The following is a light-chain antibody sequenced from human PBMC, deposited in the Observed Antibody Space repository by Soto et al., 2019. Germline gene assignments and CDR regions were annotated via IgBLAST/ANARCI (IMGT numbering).Light chain of an antibody. J-gene: IGKJ1*01. V-gene: IGKV1-5*01. CDR2: DAS. Sequence: DIQITQSPSTLSASVGDRVTITCRASQSISSWLAWYQQKPGKAPKLLIYDASSLESGVPSRFSGSGSATEFTLTISSLQPDDFATYYCQHYNNYWTFGQGTRVE. CDR3: QHYNNYWT. CDR1: QSISSW.